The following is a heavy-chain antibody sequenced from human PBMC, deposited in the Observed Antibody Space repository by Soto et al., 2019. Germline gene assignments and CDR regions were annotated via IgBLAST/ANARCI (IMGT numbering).Heavy chain of an antibody. D-gene: IGHD1-26*01. Sequence: PSETLSLTCTVSGGSISSYYWSWIRQPPGKGLEWIGYIYYSGSTNYNPSLKSRVTISVDTSKNQFSLKLSSVTAADTAVYYCARLGSGEAFDIWGQGTMVTVSS. CDR1: GGSISSYY. CDR3: ARLGSGEAFDI. CDR2: IYYSGST. J-gene: IGHJ3*02. V-gene: IGHV4-59*01.